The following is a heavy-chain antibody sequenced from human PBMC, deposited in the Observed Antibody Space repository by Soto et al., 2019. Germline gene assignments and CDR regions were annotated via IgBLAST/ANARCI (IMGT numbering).Heavy chain of an antibody. J-gene: IGHJ4*02. CDR3: TRAGLGYCSGGSCYWGY. CDR1: GFTFGDYA. D-gene: IGHD2-15*01. CDR2: IRSKAYGGTT. V-gene: IGHV3-49*03. Sequence: EVQLVESGVGLVQPGRSLRLSCTASGFTFGDYAMSWFRQAPGKGLEWVGFIRSKAYGGTTEYAASVKGRFTISRDDSKSIAYLQMNSLKTEDTAVYYCTRAGLGYCSGGSCYWGYWGQGTLVTVSS.